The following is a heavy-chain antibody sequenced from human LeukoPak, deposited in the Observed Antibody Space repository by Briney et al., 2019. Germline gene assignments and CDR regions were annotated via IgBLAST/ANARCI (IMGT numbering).Heavy chain of an antibody. CDR2: ISSSSNYI. V-gene: IGHV3-21*01. Sequence: GGSLRLSCAASGFTFSSYAMSWVRQAPGKGLEWVSAISSSSNYIYYADSVKGRFTISRDNAKNSLYLQMNSLRAEDTAVYYCARDQSKLEIFDYWGQGTLVTVSS. CDR1: GFTFSSYA. CDR3: ARDQSKLEIFDY. D-gene: IGHD1-1*01. J-gene: IGHJ4*02.